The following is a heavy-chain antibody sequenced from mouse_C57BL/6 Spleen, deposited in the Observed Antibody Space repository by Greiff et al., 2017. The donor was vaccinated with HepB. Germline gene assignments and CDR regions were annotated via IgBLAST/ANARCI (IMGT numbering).Heavy chain of an antibody. CDR2: ISSGSSTI. Sequence: EVKLVESGGGLVKPGGSLKLSCAASGFTFSDYGMHWVRQAPEKGLEWVAYISSGSSTIYYADTVKGRFTISRDNAKNTLFLQMTSLRSEDTAMYYCATGLRGTMDYWGQGTSVTVSS. CDR3: ATGLRGTMDY. J-gene: IGHJ4*01. V-gene: IGHV5-17*01. D-gene: IGHD2-2*01. CDR1: GFTFSDYG.